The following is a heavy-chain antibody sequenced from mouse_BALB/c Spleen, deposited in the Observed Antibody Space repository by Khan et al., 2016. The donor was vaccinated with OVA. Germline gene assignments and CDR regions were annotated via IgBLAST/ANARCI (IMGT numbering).Heavy chain of an antibody. D-gene: IGHD1-1*01. CDR2: VSTGGGYT. Sequence: EVQLVESGGDLVKPGGSLKLSCAASGFTFTTYGMSWVRQTPGKRLEWVATVSTGGGYTYYTHSVKGRFTITRDNAKNTLYLQMSSLTSEDTAMFYCARFAYYDDSEGFDYWGQGTLVTVSA. CDR3: ARFAYYDDSEGFDY. V-gene: IGHV5-6*01. CDR1: GFTFTTYG. J-gene: IGHJ3*01.